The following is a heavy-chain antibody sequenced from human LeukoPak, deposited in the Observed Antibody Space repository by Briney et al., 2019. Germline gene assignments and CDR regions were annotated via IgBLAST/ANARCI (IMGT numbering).Heavy chain of an antibody. Sequence: ASVKVSCKASGYTFTGYYMHWVRQAPGQGLEWMGWINPNSGGTNYAQKFQGRVTMTRDTSISTAYMELSRLRSDDTAVYYCARNWSKGYDSSVGAFDIWGQGTMVTVSS. CDR3: ARNWSKGYDSSVGAFDI. V-gene: IGHV1-2*02. CDR1: GYTFTGYY. CDR2: INPNSGGT. D-gene: IGHD3-22*01. J-gene: IGHJ3*02.